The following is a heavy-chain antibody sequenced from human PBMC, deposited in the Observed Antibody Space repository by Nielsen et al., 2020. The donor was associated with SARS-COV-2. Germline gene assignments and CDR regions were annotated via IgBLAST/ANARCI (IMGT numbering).Heavy chain of an antibody. J-gene: IGHJ4*02. CDR3: TRDLHDY. Sequence: GESLKISCAASGFTFSSYSMNWVRQVPGKGLEWVADIKPDGSEKVYVDSVRGRFTISRDVTENSLYLQMNNLRAEDTAIYYCTRDLHDYWGQGTLVTVSS. V-gene: IGHV3-7*03. CDR1: GFTFSSYS. CDR2: IKPDGSEK.